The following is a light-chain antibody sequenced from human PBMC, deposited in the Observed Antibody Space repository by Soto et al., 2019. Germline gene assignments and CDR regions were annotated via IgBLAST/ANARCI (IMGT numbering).Light chain of an antibody. Sequence: DIQMTQSPSSLSASVGDRVTITCQASQGIANYLNWYQQKPGKAPKVLIYDASSLEKEVPSRFSGSGSGTDFTFTITSLQPEEIATYDCQQYDDLLPTFGQGTKLESK. CDR3: QQYDDLLPT. J-gene: IGKJ2*01. CDR2: DAS. V-gene: IGKV1-33*01. CDR1: QGIANY.